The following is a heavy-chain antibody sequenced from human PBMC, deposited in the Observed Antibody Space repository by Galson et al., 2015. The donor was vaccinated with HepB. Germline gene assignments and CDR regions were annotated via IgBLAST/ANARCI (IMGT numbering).Heavy chain of an antibody. CDR3: AKTSYYGSSDPFDY. J-gene: IGHJ4*02. Sequence: SLRLSCAASGFTFSSYGMHWVRQAPGKGLEWVAVISYDGSNKYYADSVRGRFTISRDNSKNTLYLQMNSLRAEDTAVYFCAKTSYYGSSDPFDYWGQGTLVTVSS. CDR2: ISYDGSNK. D-gene: IGHD3-22*01. V-gene: IGHV3-30*18. CDR1: GFTFSSYG.